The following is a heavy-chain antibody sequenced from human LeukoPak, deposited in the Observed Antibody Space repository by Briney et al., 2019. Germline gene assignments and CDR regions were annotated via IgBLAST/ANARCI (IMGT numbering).Heavy chain of an antibody. CDR3: ARGGASSGYYSFGH. J-gene: IGHJ4*02. V-gene: IGHV1-8*01. D-gene: IGHD3-22*01. CDR2: MNPNSGNT. CDR1: GYTFTSYD. Sequence: ASVKVSCKASGYTFTSYDINWVRQATGQGLEWMGWMNPNSGNTGYAQKFQGRVTMTRNTSISTAYMELSSLRSEDTAVYYCARGGASSGYYSFGHWGQGTLVTVSS.